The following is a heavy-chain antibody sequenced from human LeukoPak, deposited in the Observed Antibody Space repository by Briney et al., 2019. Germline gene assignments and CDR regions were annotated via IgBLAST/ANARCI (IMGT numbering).Heavy chain of an antibody. V-gene: IGHV3-23*01. D-gene: IGHD3-10*01. CDR2: IGGGGVST. CDR1: GFTFSNYA. Sequence: GGSLRLSCAASGFTFSNYAMSWVRQAPGKGLEWVSAIGGGGVSTYYADSVKGRFTISRDNSKNTLYLQMNSLRAEDTAVYYCAKQSVIDSYYFDYWGQGTLVTVSS. J-gene: IGHJ4*02. CDR3: AKQSVIDSYYFDY.